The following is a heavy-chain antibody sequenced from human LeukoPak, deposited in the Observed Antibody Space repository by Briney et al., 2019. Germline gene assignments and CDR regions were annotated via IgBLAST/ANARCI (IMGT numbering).Heavy chain of an antibody. CDR2: IYYCGST. CDR1: GDSISRGGYY. J-gene: IGHJ4*02. D-gene: IGHD5-18*01. CDR3: ARWGTAMVKFDY. Sequence: PSETLSLTCTVSGDSISRGGYYWSWIRQHPGRGLEWIGYIYYCGSTYYNPSLKSRVTISVDTSKNQFSLKLSSVTAADTAVYYCARWGTAMVKFDYWGQGTLVTVSS. V-gene: IGHV4-31*03.